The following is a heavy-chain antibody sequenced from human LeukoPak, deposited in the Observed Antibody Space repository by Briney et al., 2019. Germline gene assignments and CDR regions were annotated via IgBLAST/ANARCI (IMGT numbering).Heavy chain of an antibody. J-gene: IGHJ6*02. CDR2: MNNGPGAT. V-gene: IGHV3-23*01. CDR3: AKTHYDLLDV. Sequence: GGSLRLSCAASGFSFSTSPMSWVRQPPGKGLEWVSAMNNGPGATFYRDSVRGRFTISRDDSKSTLYLQMNSLRAEDTGTYYCAKTHYDLLDVWGQGTTVTLSS. D-gene: IGHD5-12*01. CDR1: GFSFSTSP.